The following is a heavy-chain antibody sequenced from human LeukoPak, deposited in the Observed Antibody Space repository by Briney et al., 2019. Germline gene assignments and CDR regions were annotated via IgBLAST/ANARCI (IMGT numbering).Heavy chain of an antibody. V-gene: IGHV3-23*01. D-gene: IGHD3-16*01. CDR1: GFTFSDYY. CDR3: AKVTGGDMITYGGLDY. CDR2: ISGNGDIT. Sequence: PGGSLRLSCAASGFTFSDYYMSWIRQAPGKGLEWVSAISGNGDITYYTDSVKGRFTISRDNSKNTLYLQMNSLRAEDTAIYYCAKVTGGDMITYGGLDYWGQGTLVTVSS. J-gene: IGHJ4*02.